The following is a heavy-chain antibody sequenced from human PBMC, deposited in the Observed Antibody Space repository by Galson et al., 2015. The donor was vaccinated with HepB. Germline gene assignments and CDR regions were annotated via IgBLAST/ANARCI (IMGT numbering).Heavy chain of an antibody. J-gene: IGHJ4*02. CDR2: ITYDGSGK. D-gene: IGHD2/OR15-2a*01. CDR3: TDFEVN. V-gene: IGHV3-30*04. Sequence: SLRLSCAASGFTFSHFGMHWVRQVPGKGLEWVAVITYDGSGKYYADSVKGRFTISRDNSKNTLYLQIDSLSAEDTAVYYCTDFEVNWGQGTLVTVSS. CDR1: GFTFSHFG.